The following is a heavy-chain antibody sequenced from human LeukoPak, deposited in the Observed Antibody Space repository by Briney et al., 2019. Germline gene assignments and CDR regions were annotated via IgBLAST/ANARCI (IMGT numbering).Heavy chain of an antibody. Sequence: SETLSLTCTVSGGSITTRSYYWGWIRQPPGKGLEWVGSMHHSGSTYYNPSLKSRVTTSVDTSKNQFSLKLSSVTAAYTAVYYCARDPGAYYDSSGYLNWFYPWGQGTLVTVSS. CDR3: ARDPGAYYDSSGYLNWFYP. CDR2: MHHSGST. D-gene: IGHD3-22*01. J-gene: IGHJ5*02. CDR1: GGSITTRSYY. V-gene: IGHV4-39*07.